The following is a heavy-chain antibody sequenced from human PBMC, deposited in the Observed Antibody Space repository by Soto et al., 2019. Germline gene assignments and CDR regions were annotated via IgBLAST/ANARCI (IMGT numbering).Heavy chain of an antibody. J-gene: IGHJ4*02. V-gene: IGHV3-11*06. CDR2: ISSSSSYT. Sequence: QVQLVESGGGLVKPGGSLRLSCAASGFTFSDYYMSWIRQAPGKGLEWVSYISSSSSYTNYADSVKGRFTISRDNAKNSLYLQMNSLRAEYTAVYYCARTPDCTNGVCSAGFDYWGQGTLVTVSS. D-gene: IGHD2-8*01. CDR1: GFTFSDYY. CDR3: ARTPDCTNGVCSAGFDY.